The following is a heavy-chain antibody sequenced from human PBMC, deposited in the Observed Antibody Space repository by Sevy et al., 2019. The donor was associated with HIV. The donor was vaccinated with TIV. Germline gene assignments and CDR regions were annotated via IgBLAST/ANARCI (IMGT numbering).Heavy chain of an antibody. CDR2: IKQDGSEK. Sequence: GGSLRLSCAASGFTFSSYWMSWVRQAPGKGLEWVANIKQDGSEKYYVDSVKGRFTISRDNAKNSLYLQMNSLRAEDTAVYYCVRAAHLLPLPGAFDIWGQGTMVTVSS. CDR3: VRAAHLLPLPGAFDI. V-gene: IGHV3-7*01. D-gene: IGHD2-2*01. CDR1: GFTFSSYW. J-gene: IGHJ3*02.